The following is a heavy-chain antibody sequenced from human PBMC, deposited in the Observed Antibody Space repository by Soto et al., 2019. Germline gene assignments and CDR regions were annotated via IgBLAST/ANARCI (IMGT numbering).Heavy chain of an antibody. D-gene: IGHD3-16*01. CDR2: MNPNSGNT. CDR3: ATSERESSSYNF. V-gene: IGHV1-8*01. Sequence: ASVKVSCKASGNTFSTYDINWVRQATGQGLEWMGWMNPNSGNTGYAQKFQGRVIMTRNTDINTAYMELNSLRSEDTAVYYCATSERESSSYNFWGQGTLVTVSS. J-gene: IGHJ4*02. CDR1: GNTFSTYD.